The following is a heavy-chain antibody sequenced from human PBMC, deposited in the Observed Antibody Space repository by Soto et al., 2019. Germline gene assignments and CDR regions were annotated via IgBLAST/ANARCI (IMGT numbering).Heavy chain of an antibody. CDR2: INAGSGYT. D-gene: IGHD3-10*01. J-gene: IGHJ4*02. CDR3: ARARFYGSGTFNYFDY. CDR1: GYTFTSHA. V-gene: IGHV1-3*01. Sequence: QVQLVQSGAELNKPGASVKVSCEASGYTFTSHAIHWVRQAPGQRLEWVGWINAGSGYTKYSQKFQDRVTITRDSSASAAYMELSSLRSDDTAVYYCARARFYGSGTFNYFDYWGQGTLVSVSS.